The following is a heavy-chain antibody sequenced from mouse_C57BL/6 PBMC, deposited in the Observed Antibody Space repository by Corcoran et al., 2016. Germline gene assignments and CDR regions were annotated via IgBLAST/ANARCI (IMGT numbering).Heavy chain of an antibody. CDR3: ARSPSGYFDY. J-gene: IGHJ2*01. CDR1: GYTFTTYG. Sequence: QIQLVQSGPELKKPGETVKISCKASGYTFTTYGMSWVKQAPGKGVKWMGWINTYSGVPTYADDFKGRFAFSLETSASTAYLQINNLKNEDTATYFCARSPSGYFDYWGQGTTLTVSS. V-gene: IGHV9-3*01. CDR2: INTYSGVP.